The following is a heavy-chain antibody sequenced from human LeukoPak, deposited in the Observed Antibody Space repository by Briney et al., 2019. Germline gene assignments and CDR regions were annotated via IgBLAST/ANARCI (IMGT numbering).Heavy chain of an antibody. Sequence: ASVKVSCKASGYTFTSYYMHWVRQAPGQGLEGMGIINPSGGSTSYAQKFQGRVTMTRDTSTSTVYMELSSLRSEDTAVYYCASLSVAVVADSGAFDIWGQGTMVTVSS. CDR3: ASLSVAVVADSGAFDI. V-gene: IGHV1-46*01. D-gene: IGHD2-15*01. CDR1: GYTFTSYY. J-gene: IGHJ3*02. CDR2: INPSGGST.